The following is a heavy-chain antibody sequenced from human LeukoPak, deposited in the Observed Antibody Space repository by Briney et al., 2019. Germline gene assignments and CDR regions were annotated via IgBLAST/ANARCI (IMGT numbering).Heavy chain of an antibody. CDR2: IIPIFGKA. D-gene: IGHD5-24*01. V-gene: IGHV1-69*13. Sequence: SVKVSCKASGGTFISYAISWVRQAPAQGLEWMGGIIPIFGKANYAQKFQGKVTITADESTSTAYMELSSLRSEDTAVYYGARAGRYGYRRRPYYFDYWGQGTLVTVSS. J-gene: IGHJ4*02. CDR3: ARAGRYGYRRRPYYFDY. CDR1: GGTFISYA.